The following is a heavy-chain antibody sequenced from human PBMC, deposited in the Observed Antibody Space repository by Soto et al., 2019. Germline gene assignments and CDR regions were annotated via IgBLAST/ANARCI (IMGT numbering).Heavy chain of an antibody. Sequence: GGSLRLSCAASGFMFSAYAMLWVRQAPGKGLDWVAAISYDGTNKYYADSIKGRFTISRDNSANTLFLQVNSLRREDTAMYYCARDPSPYTSGWYGIDFWGHGTLVTVSS. V-gene: IGHV3-30*04. D-gene: IGHD6-19*01. J-gene: IGHJ4*01. CDR1: GFMFSAYA. CDR2: ISYDGTNK. CDR3: ARDPSPYTSGWYGIDF.